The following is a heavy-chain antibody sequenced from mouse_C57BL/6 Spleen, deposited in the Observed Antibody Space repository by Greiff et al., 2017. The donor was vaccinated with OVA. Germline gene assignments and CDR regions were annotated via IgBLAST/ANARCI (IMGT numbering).Heavy chain of an antibody. Sequence: QVQLKQSGAELARPGASVKLSCKASGYTFTSYGISWVKQRTGQGLEWIGEIYPRSGNTYYNEKFKGKATLTADKSSSTAYMELRSLTSEDSAVYFCARGPGTWNFGVWGTGTTVTVSS. CDR2: IYPRSGNT. V-gene: IGHV1-81*01. CDR1: GYTFTSYG. CDR3: ARGPGTWNFGV. D-gene: IGHD4-1*01. J-gene: IGHJ1*03.